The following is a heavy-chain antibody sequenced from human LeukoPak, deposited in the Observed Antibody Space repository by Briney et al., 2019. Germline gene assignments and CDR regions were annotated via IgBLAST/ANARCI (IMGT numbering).Heavy chain of an antibody. Sequence: GASVKVSCKASGYTFTGYYMHWVRQAPGQGLEWMGWINPNSGGTNYAQTFQGRVTMTRDTSISTAYMELSRLRSDVTAVYYCASGGPTSSNTDYWGQGTLVTVSS. CDR2: INPNSGGT. D-gene: IGHD6-6*01. CDR3: ASGGPTSSNTDY. CDR1: GYTFTGYY. J-gene: IGHJ4*02. V-gene: IGHV1-2*02.